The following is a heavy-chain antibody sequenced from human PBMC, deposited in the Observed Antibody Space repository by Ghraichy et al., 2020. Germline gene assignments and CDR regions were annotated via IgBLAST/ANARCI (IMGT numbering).Heavy chain of an antibody. V-gene: IGHV4-34*01. D-gene: IGHD3-10*01. J-gene: IGHJ6*03. Sequence: SETLSLTCAVYGGSFSGYYWSWIRQPPGKGLEWIGEINHSGSTNYNPSLKSRVTISVDTSKNQFSLKLSSVTAADTAVYYCARNRYYYGSGSYYPSYYRDVWGKGTTVTVSS. CDR1: GGSFSGYY. CDR2: INHSGST. CDR3: ARNRYYYGSGSYYPSYYRDV.